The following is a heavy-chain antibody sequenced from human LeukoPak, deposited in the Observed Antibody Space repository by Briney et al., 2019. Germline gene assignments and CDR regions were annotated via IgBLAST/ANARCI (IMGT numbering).Heavy chain of an antibody. J-gene: IGHJ4*02. CDR3: VRDNPRCCGVIPAKIDDY. CDR2: ISSSSSYI. V-gene: IGHV3-21*01. Sequence: GGSLRLSCAASGFTFSSYSMNWVRQAPGKGLEWVSSISSSSSYIYYADSVKGRFTISGDNAKNSLYLQMHSLRAEDTAVYYCVRDNPRCCGVIPAKIDDYWGQGTLVTVSS. D-gene: IGHD2-15*01. CDR1: GFTFSSYS.